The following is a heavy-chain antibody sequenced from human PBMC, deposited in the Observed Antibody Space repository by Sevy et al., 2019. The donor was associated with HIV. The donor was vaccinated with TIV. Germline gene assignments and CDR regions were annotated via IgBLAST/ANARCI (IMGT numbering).Heavy chain of an antibody. CDR3: ARDRTYGSFIDY. CDR1: GFTFSTYN. D-gene: IGHD3-10*01. V-gene: IGHV3-21*01. CDR2: IWSSSSYI. J-gene: IGHJ4*02. Sequence: GGSLRLSCTASGFTFSTYNMNWVRQAPGMGLEWVSSIWSSSSYIYYADSVKGRFTISRDNAKNSLYLQMNSLKVEDTAVYYCARDRTYGSFIDYWGQGTLVTVSS.